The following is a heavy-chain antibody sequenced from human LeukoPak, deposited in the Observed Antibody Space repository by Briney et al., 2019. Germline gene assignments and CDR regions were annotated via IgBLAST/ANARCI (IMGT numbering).Heavy chain of an antibody. D-gene: IGHD6-25*01. V-gene: IGHV3-23*01. J-gene: IGHJ2*01. CDR1: GFTFSSYG. CDR2: ISGSVGTI. Sequence: GGSLRLSCAASGFTFSSYGMSWVRQAPGKGLEWVSSISGSVGTIYYADSVKGRFTISRDNSKNTLYLQMNNLRAEDSAVYCAKDLSGYGPYWYFDLWGRGTLVTVSS. CDR3: AKDLSGYGPYWYFDL.